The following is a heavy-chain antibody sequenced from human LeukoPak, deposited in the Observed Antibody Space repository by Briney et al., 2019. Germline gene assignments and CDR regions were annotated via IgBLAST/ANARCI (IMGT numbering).Heavy chain of an antibody. V-gene: IGHV4-59*01. CDR1: GGSISSYY. J-gene: IGHJ4*02. CDR2: IYYSGST. Sequence: SSETLSLTCTVSGGSISSYYWSWIRQPPGKGLEWIGYIYYSGSTNYNPSLKSRVTISVDTSKNQFSLKLSSVTAADTAVYYCAGGIAAAGILVYWGQGTLVTVSS. CDR3: AGGIAAAGILVY. D-gene: IGHD6-13*01.